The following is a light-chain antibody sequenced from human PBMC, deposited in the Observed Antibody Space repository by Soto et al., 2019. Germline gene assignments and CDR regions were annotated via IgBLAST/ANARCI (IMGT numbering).Light chain of an antibody. V-gene: IGKV3-20*01. CDR1: QYINTR. J-gene: IGKJ1*01. CDR3: QQYGSSPT. Sequence: IVLTHSPATLSSFPCYRFTISFRSSQYINTRLAWYQQKPGQAPRLLIYDTSSRASDIPDRFSGSGSGTDFTLTISRLEPEDFAVYFCQQYGSSPTFGQGTKVDIK. CDR2: DTS.